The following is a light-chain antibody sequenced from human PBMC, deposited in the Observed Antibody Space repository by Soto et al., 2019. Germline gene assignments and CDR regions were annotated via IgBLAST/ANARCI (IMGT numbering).Light chain of an antibody. Sequence: DIVVTQSPATLSASPGERATLSCRASQSVGSNLAWYQQKRGQAPRLLIYGAFNRATGIPARFSGSGSGTDFTLTISSLEPEDFAVYYCQQRNIWPPVTFGQGTRLEIK. CDR2: GAF. V-gene: IGKV3-11*01. J-gene: IGKJ5*01. CDR3: QQRNIWPPVT. CDR1: QSVGSN.